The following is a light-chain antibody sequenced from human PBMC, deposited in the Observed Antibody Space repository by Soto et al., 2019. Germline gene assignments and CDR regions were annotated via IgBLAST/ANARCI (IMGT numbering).Light chain of an antibody. CDR3: SSYTSSSAVA. J-gene: IGLJ2*01. CDR2: DVS. V-gene: IGLV2-14*01. CDR1: SSDVGGYNY. Sequence: QSALTQPASVSGSPGQSITISCTGTSSDVGGYNYVSWYQQHPGKAPKLMIYDVSNRPSGVSNRFSGSKSGNTASLTISGLQAEDEGDYYCSSYTSSSAVAFGAGTKLTVL.